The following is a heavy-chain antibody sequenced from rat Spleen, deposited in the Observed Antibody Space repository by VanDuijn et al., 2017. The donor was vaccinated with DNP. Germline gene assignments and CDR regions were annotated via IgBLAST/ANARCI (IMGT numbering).Heavy chain of an antibody. CDR3: ARDRSIRVPYVMDV. Sequence: EVQLVESGGGLVQPGRSLKLSCAASGFTFSDYYMAWVRQAPTKGLECVATISTSGDTTYYPESVRGRFTISRDNAKSTLYLQMHSLGSEDTATYYCARDRSIRVPYVMDVWGQGTSVTVSS. J-gene: IGHJ4*01. D-gene: IGHD4-1*01. CDR1: GFTFSDYY. CDR2: ISTSGDTT. V-gene: IGHV5-25*01.